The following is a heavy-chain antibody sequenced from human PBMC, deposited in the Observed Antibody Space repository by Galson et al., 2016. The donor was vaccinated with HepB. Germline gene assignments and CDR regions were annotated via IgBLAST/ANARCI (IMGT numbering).Heavy chain of an antibody. CDR1: GFTFSSFW. D-gene: IGHD3-10*01. J-gene: IGHJ4*01. CDR2: IKPDGGEK. Sequence: SLRLSCAASGFTFSSFWMSWVRQAPGKGLEWVANIKPDGGEKYYVDSVKGRFTVSRDNAKNSLYLQMNSLRAEDTAVYYCARDRGFSTIDWWGQGTLVTVSS. CDR3: ARDRGFSTIDW. V-gene: IGHV3-7*04.